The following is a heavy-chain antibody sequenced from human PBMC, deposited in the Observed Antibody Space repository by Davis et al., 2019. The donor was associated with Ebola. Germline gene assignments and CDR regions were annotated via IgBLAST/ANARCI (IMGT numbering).Heavy chain of an antibody. Sequence: GESLKISCAASGFTFSSYGIHWVRQAPGKGLEWVGRIRSKVNSYATAYAASVKGRFTISRDDSKNTAYLQMNSLKTDDTAVYYCTTNDVDTAMVTNYWGQGTLVTVSS. CDR2: IRSKVNSYAT. V-gene: IGHV3-73*01. D-gene: IGHD5-18*01. J-gene: IGHJ4*02. CDR1: GFTFSSYG. CDR3: TTNDVDTAMVTNY.